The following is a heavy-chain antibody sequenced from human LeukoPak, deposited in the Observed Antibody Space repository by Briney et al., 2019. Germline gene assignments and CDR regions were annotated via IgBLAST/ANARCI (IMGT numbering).Heavy chain of an antibody. CDR2: IYSNGWT. CDR3: ARGSGWNSFDP. J-gene: IGHJ5*02. D-gene: IGHD6-19*01. V-gene: IGHV4-61*02. CDR1: GGSISTDLYY. Sequence: SETLSLTCTVSGGSISTDLYYWTWIRQPAGKGLEWIGRIYSNGWTDYNPPLKSRVSISIDASKNHFSLKMSLATAADTALYYCARGSGWNSFDPWGQGTLVTVSS.